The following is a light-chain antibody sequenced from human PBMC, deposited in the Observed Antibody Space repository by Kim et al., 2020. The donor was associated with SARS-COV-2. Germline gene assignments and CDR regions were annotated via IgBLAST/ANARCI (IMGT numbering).Light chain of an antibody. V-gene: IGLV1-40*01. CDR1: SSNIGAGYD. J-gene: IGLJ2*01. CDR2: GNS. CDR3: QSYDSSSDVV. Sequence: GQRVTISCTGSSSNIGAGYDVHWYQQLPGTAPKLLIYGNSNRPSGVPDRFSGSKSGTSASLAITGLQAEDEADYYCQSYDSSSDVVFGGGTQLTVL.